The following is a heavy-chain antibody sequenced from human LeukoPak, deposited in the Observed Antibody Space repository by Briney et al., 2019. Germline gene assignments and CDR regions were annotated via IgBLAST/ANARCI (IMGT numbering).Heavy chain of an antibody. J-gene: IGHJ4*01. V-gene: IGHV1-8*01. Sequence: ASVKVSCKASGYTFTSYDINWVRQATGQGLEWMGWVNPNSGHTGYAQKFQGRVTMTRNTSISTAYMELSSLRSEDTAVYYCARGAPGSYCSEGSWPYFAYWGQGTLVSVSS. CDR2: VNPNSGHT. CDR1: GYTFTSYD. CDR3: ARGAPGSYCSEGSWPYFAY. D-gene: IGHD2-15*01.